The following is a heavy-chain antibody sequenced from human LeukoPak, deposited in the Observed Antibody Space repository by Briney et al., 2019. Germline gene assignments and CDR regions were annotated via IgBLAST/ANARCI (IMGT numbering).Heavy chain of an antibody. Sequence: TLSLTCTVSGSSISSGYYYWGWIRQPPGKGLEWIGSMYHTGSTYYNPSLKSRVTKSVDTSKNQISLKLSSVTAADTAVYYCARRLSRYYYDSSGYSETRFDPWGQGTLVTVSS. CDR3: ARRLSRYYYDSSGYSETRFDP. CDR2: MYHTGST. J-gene: IGHJ5*02. V-gene: IGHV4-38-2*02. CDR1: GSSISSGYYY. D-gene: IGHD3-22*01.